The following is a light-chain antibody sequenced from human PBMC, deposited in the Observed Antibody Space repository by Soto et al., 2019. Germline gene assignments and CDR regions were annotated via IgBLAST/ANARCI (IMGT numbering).Light chain of an antibody. J-gene: IGKJ4*01. CDR2: AAS. CDR3: QQVNVYPST. V-gene: IGKV1-39*01. CDR1: RSINTY. Sequence: IQMTQSPSSLSASVGDRVSITCRASRSINTYINWYQQKPGKAPELLIYAASTLQTGVPSRFSGGGSGTDFTLTITSLQPEDFATYYCQQVNVYPSTFGGGTKVDIK.